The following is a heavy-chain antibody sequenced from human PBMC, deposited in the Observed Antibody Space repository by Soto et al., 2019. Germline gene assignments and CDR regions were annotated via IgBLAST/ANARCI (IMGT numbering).Heavy chain of an antibody. CDR1: GFTFSSYE. CDR2: ISSSGSTI. CDR3: ARGRFSYSSSWYESGGMDV. J-gene: IGHJ6*02. Sequence: GSLRLSCAASGFTFSSYEMNWVRQAPGKVLEWVSYISSSGSTIYYADSVKGRFTISRDNAKNSLYLQMNSLRAEDTAVYYCARGRFSYSSSWYESGGMDVWGQGTTVNVSS. V-gene: IGHV3-48*03. D-gene: IGHD6-13*01.